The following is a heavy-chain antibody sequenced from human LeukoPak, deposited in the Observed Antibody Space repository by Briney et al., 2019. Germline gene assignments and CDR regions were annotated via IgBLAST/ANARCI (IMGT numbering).Heavy chain of an antibody. CDR2: ISSSGSTI. D-gene: IGHD3-16*01. CDR1: GFTFSDYY. CDR3: ARLSSWVFEI. V-gene: IGHV3-11*01. Sequence: TGGSLSLSCAASGFTFSDYYMSWIRQAPGKGLEWVSYISSSGSTIYYADSVKGRFTISRDNAKNSLYLQMDSLRAEDTAVYFCARLSSWVFEIWGQGTMVTVSS. J-gene: IGHJ3*02.